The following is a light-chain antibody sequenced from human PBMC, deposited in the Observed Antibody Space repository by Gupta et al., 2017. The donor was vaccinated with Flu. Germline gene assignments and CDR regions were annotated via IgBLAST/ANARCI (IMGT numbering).Light chain of an antibody. J-gene: IGLJ3*02. V-gene: IGLV2-14*01. CDR2: EVT. CDR1: SRDVGGYNY. Sequence: QSALTQPASVSGSPGQSITISCTGTSRDVGGYNYVSWYQQHPGQAPKLLIYEVTERPSGVSNGLSGSKSGNTASLTISGLQEEDEGDYFAASYTTTSNWVFGGGTKLTVL. CDR3: ASYTTTSNWV.